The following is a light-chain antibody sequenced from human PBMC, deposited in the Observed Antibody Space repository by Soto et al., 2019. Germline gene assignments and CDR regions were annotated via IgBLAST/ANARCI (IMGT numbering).Light chain of an antibody. V-gene: IGKV4-1*01. Sequence: IVMTQSADSLAVSMGERATINYKSSQSVFSNSNNKKYLAWYQQKPGQPPKLLIHWASIRESGVPDRFSGSGSGTDFTLTINSLQAEDVAVYYCQQYYSTPWTFGQGTKVDIK. CDR1: QSVFSNSNNKKY. CDR3: QQYYSTPWT. J-gene: IGKJ1*01. CDR2: WAS.